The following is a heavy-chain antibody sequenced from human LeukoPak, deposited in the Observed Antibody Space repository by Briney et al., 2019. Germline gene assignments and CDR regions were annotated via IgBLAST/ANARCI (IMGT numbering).Heavy chain of an antibody. CDR3: ARGPLYYGGNYLYFFDS. D-gene: IGHD1-26*01. CDR1: GDSITSSYY. J-gene: IGHJ4*02. CDR2: IYTTSGST. V-gene: IGHV4-61*02. Sequence: SQTLSLTCIVSGDSITSSYYWNWIRQSAGKGLEWIGRIYTTSGSTDYNPSLKGRVTISVDTSKNQFSLNLRSVTAPDTAVYYCARGPLYYGGNYLYFFDSWGQGTLVTVSS.